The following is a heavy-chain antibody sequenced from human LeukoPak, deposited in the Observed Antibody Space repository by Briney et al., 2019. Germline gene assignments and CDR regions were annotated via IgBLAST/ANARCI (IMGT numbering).Heavy chain of an antibody. Sequence: ASVTVSCKASGYTFTGYYMHWVRQAPRQGRDWMGRINPNSGGTNYAQKFQGRVTMTRDTSISTAYMELRRLRSDDRAVYYCARGPLVPNYYYYYMDVWGKGTTVTVSS. CDR3: ARGPLVPNYYYYYMDV. V-gene: IGHV1-2*06. D-gene: IGHD2-8*02. CDR1: GYTFTGYY. CDR2: INPNSGGT. J-gene: IGHJ6*03.